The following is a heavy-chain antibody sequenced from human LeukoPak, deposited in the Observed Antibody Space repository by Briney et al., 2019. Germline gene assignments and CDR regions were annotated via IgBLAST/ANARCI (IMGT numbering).Heavy chain of an antibody. CDR3: AREPIVGATGFDY. V-gene: IGHV4-31*03. CDR2: IYYSGST. D-gene: IGHD1-26*01. CDR1: VCSISKGVYH. Sequence: SQTVSLTCTFSVCSISKGVYHWSWTREHPEKGREGIRYIYYSGSTYYHPSLKGRVTKSVGTSKNQFSLKLSSVTAADTAVYYCAREPIVGATGFDYWGQGTLVTVSS. J-gene: IGHJ4*02.